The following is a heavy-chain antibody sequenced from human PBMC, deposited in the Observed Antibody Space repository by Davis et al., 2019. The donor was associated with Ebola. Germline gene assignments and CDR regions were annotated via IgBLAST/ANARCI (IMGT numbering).Heavy chain of an antibody. CDR1: GGSFSGYY. CDR2: INHSGST. CDR3: ARCPRRDGYNYNY. D-gene: IGHD5-24*01. Sequence: SETLSLTCAVYGGSFSGYYWSWIRQPPGKGLEWIGEINHSGSTNYNPSLKSRVTISVDTSKNQFSLKLSSVTAADTAVYYCARCPRRDGYNYNYWGQGTLVTVSS. J-gene: IGHJ4*02. V-gene: IGHV4-34*01.